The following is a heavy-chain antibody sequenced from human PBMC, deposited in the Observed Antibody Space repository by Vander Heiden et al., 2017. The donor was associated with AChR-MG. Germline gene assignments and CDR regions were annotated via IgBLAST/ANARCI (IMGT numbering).Heavy chain of an antibody. CDR1: GGSFSGYY. CDR2: INHSGST. D-gene: IGHD1-26*01. J-gene: IGHJ4*02. Sequence: QVQLQQWGAGLLKPSEPLSLTCAVYGGSFSGYYWSWIRQPPGKGLEWIGEINHSGSTNYNPSLKSRVTISVDTSKNQFSLKLSSVTAADTAVYYCARAGGVLVGATQDYWGQGTLVTVSS. V-gene: IGHV4-34*01. CDR3: ARAGGVLVGATQDY.